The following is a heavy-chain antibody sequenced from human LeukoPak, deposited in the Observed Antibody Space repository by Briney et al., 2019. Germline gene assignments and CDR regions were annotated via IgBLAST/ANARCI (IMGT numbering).Heavy chain of an antibody. V-gene: IGHV3-23*01. CDR1: GFTFSSYA. Sequence: GGSLRLSCAASGFTFSSYAMSWVRQAPGKGLEGVSAISGSGGSTYYADSVKGRFTISRDNSKNTLYLQMNSLRAEDTAVYYCAKPTYVDTAMVTGFDYWGQGTLVTVSS. D-gene: IGHD5-18*01. J-gene: IGHJ4*02. CDR2: ISGSGGST. CDR3: AKPTYVDTAMVTGFDY.